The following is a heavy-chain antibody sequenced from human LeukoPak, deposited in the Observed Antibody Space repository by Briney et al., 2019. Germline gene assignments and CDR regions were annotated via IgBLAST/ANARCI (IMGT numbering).Heavy chain of an antibody. V-gene: IGHV1-46*01. D-gene: IGHD2-2*01. CDR2: INPSGGST. CDR1: GYTFTSYY. J-gene: IGHJ3*02. Sequence: EASVKVSCKASGYTFTSYYMHWVRQAPVQGLEWMGIINPSGGSTSYAQKFQGRVTMTRDTSTSTVYMELSSLRSEDTAVYYCARRGNYCSSTSCYVAAFDIWGQGTMVTVSS. CDR3: ARRGNYCSSTSCYVAAFDI.